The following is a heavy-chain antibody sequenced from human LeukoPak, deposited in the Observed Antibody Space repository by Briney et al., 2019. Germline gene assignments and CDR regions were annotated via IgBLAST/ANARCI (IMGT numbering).Heavy chain of an antibody. CDR3: AKAPGYFDY. Sequence: QPGRSLRLSCAASGFTFSSYGMHWVRQAPGKGLEWVAVISYDGSNKYYADSVKGRFTISRDNSKNTLYLQMNSLRAEDTAVYYCAKAPGYFDYWGQGTLVTVSS. CDR1: GFTFSSYG. D-gene: IGHD3-10*01. J-gene: IGHJ4*02. V-gene: IGHV3-30*18. CDR2: ISYDGSNK.